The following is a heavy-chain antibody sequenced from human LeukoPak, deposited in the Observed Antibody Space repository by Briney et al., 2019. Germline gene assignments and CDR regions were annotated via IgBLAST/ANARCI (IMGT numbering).Heavy chain of an antibody. V-gene: IGHV3-23*01. J-gene: IGHJ4*02. D-gene: IGHD1-26*01. CDR3: AQDIRPGWTGSWIDH. Sequence: GGSLRLSCAASGFTFRTYGMSWVRRAPGKGLEWVSAISGSGFGTYYADSMKGRFTISRDNSKNTLYLQMNSLRTEDTALYYCAQDIRPGWTGSWIDHWGQGTLVTVSS. CDR1: GFTFRTYG. CDR2: ISGSGFGT.